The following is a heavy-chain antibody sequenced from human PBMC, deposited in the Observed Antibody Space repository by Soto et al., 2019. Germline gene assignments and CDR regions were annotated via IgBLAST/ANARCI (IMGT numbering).Heavy chain of an antibody. Sequence: VASVKVSCKASGYTFITCGISWVRQGPGQGLEWMGWISTYKGNTNYAQRLQGRVTMTTDTSTSTAYMELRGLRSDDTAVYYCVGDLDGSGSYYTDYWGQGTLVTV. J-gene: IGHJ4*02. CDR3: VGDLDGSGSYYTDY. CDR2: ISTYKGNT. V-gene: IGHV1-18*01. CDR1: GYTFITCG. D-gene: IGHD3-10*01.